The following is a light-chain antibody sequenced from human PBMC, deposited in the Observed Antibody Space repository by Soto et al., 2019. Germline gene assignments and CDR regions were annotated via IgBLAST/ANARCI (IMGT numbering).Light chain of an antibody. CDR1: QSVSSY. Sequence: EIVLTQSPATLSLSPGERATLSCRASQSVSSYLAWYQQKPGQAPRLLIYDASNRATGIPARFSGSGSGTDFTLTLSSLEPEDFAVYYCQQRSRTFGQGTKVDIK. J-gene: IGKJ1*01. CDR3: QQRSRT. V-gene: IGKV3-11*01. CDR2: DAS.